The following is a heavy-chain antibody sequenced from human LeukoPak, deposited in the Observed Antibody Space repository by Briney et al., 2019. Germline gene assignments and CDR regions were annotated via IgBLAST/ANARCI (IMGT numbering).Heavy chain of an antibody. J-gene: IGHJ6*03. V-gene: IGHV4-59*01. CDR1: GGSISSYY. CDR2: IYYSGST. CDR3: AREDYYYYYMDV. Sequence: SETLSLTCTVSGGSISSYYWSWIRRPPGKGLEWIGYIYYSGSTNYNPSLKSRVTISVDTSKNQFSLKLSSVTAADTAVYYCAREDYYYYYMDVWGKGTTVTVSS.